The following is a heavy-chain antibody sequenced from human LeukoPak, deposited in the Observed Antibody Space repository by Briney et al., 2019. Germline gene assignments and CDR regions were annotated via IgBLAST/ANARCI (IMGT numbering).Heavy chain of an antibody. D-gene: IGHD2-15*01. CDR1: GGSISSYY. J-gene: IGHJ5*02. Sequence: SETLSLTCTVSGGSISSYYWSWIRQPAGKGLEWIGRIYTSGSTNYNPSHKSRVTMSVDTSKNQFSLKLSSVTAADTAVYYCARVGSRENWFDPWGQGTLVTVSS. CDR2: IYTSGST. CDR3: ARVGSRENWFDP. V-gene: IGHV4-4*07.